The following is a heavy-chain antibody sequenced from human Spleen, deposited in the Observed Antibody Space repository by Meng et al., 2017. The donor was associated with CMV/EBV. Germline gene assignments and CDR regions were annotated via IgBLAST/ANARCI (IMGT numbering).Heavy chain of an antibody. D-gene: IGHD1-26*01. V-gene: IGHV1-69*10. CDR2: IIPLVSVA. CDR3: ARAEWERDSLDI. Sequence: SVKVSCKASGVTYSSYSISWVRQAPGQGLEWMGGIIPLVSVANYAQKFQGRVTITADKSTSTAYMELSRLTSEDTAVYFCARAEWERDSLDIWGQGTMVTVSS. CDR1: GVTYSSYS. J-gene: IGHJ3*02.